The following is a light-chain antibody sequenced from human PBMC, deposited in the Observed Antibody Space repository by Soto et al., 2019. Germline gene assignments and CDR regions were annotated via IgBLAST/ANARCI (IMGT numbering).Light chain of an antibody. V-gene: IGKV1-17*01. CDR2: AAS. Sequence: DIHVTHARDCLGASGEDRFTITCRASQGIRNDLGWFQEKHGKAPKRLIYAASSLQSGVPSSFNGSGSGTEFTLTISSLQPEDFATYYCIQHNTFPRTFGQVTKADIK. CDR1: QGIRND. J-gene: IGKJ1*01. CDR3: IQHNTFPRT.